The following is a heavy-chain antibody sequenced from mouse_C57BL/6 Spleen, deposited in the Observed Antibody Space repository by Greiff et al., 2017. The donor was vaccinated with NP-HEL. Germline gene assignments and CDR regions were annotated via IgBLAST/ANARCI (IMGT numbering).Heavy chain of an antibody. CDR2: IYPGDGDT. V-gene: IGHV1-82*01. CDR3: AREEDYSNFGDFDY. J-gene: IGHJ2*01. Sequence: QVQLQQSGPELVKPGASVKISCKASGYAFSSSWMNWVKQRPGKGLEWIGRIYPGDGDTNYNGKFKGKATLTADKSSSTAYMQLSSLTSEDSAVYFCAREEDYSNFGDFDYWGQGTTLTVSS. D-gene: IGHD2-5*01. CDR1: GYAFSSSW.